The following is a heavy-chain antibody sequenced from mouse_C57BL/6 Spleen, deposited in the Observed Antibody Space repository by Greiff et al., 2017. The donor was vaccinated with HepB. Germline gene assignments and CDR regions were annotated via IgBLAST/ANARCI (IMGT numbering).Heavy chain of an antibody. V-gene: IGHV5-15*01. CDR3: ARSSQLGTWFAY. CDR2: ISNLAYSI. J-gene: IGHJ3*01. D-gene: IGHD4-1*02. CDR1: GFTFSDYG. Sequence: EVQLVESGGGLVQPGGSLKLSCAASGFTFSDYGMAWVRQAPRKGPEWVAFISNLAYSIYYADTVTGRFTISRENAKNTLYLEMSSLRSEDTAMYYCARSSQLGTWFAYWGQGTLVTVSA.